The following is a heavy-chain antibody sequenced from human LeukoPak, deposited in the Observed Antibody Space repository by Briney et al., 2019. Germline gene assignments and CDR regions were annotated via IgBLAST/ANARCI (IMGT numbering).Heavy chain of an antibody. CDR3: ARDYDFWSGYNYYYYYMDV. J-gene: IGHJ6*03. D-gene: IGHD3-3*01. CDR1: GGSISSGSYY. CDR2: IYTSGST. Sequence: PSQTLSLTCTVSGGSISSGSYYWSWIRQPAGKGLEWIGRIYTSGSTNYNPSLKSRVTISVDTSKNQFSLKLSSVTAADTAVYYCARDYDFWSGYNYYYYYMDVWGKGTTVTVSS. V-gene: IGHV4-61*02.